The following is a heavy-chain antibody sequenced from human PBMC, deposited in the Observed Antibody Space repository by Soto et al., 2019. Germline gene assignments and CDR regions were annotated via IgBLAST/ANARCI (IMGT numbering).Heavy chain of an antibody. CDR3: AREGYCSGGSCYFFLDY. CDR2: INAGNGNT. J-gene: IGHJ4*02. V-gene: IGHV1-3*01. CDR1: GYTFTSYA. Sequence: ASVKVSGKASGYTFTSYAMHWVRQAPGQRLEWMGWINAGNGNTKYSQKFQGRVTITRDTSASTAYMELSSLRSEDTAVYYCAREGYCSGGSCYFFLDYWGQGTLVTVSS. D-gene: IGHD2-15*01.